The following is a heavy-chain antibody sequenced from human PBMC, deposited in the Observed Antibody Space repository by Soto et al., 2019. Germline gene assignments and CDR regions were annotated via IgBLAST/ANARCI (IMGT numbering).Heavy chain of an antibody. CDR1: GFTFSSYA. CDR3: AKDGGSAVGGPYFDC. D-gene: IGHD6-19*01. CDR2: ISGSGGST. Sequence: LRLSCAASGFTFSSYAMSWVRQAPGKGLEWVSAISGSGGSTYYADSVKGRFTISRDNSKNTLYLQMNSLRAEDTAVYYCAKDGGSAVGGPYFDCWGQGTLVTVSS. V-gene: IGHV3-23*01. J-gene: IGHJ4*02.